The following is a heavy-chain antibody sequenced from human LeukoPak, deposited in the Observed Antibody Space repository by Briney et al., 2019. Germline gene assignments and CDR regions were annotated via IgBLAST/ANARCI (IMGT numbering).Heavy chain of an antibody. CDR2: ISGSGSTT. V-gene: IGHV3-23*01. J-gene: IGHJ4*02. Sequence: GGSLRLSCAASGFTFSANAMTWVRQAPGKGPEWVSRISGSGSTTDYTDSVKGRFTISRDNSKNTQSLQMNSLRAEDTAVYYCLGYCSGGNCYSGGYWGQGTLVTVSS. D-gene: IGHD2-15*01. CDR3: LGYCSGGNCYSGGY. CDR1: GFTFSANA.